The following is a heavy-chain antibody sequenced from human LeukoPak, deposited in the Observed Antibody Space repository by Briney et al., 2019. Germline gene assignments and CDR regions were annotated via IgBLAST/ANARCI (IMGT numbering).Heavy chain of an antibody. Sequence: PSETLSLTCTVSGGSISSYYWSWMRQPPGKGLEWIGYIYYSGSTNYNPSLKSRVTISVDTSKNQFSLKLSSVTAADTAVYYCARVGKVPAASYYMDVWGKGTTVTVSS. J-gene: IGHJ6*03. CDR2: IYYSGST. CDR1: GGSISSYY. V-gene: IGHV4-59*01. CDR3: ARVGKVPAASYYMDV. D-gene: IGHD2-2*01.